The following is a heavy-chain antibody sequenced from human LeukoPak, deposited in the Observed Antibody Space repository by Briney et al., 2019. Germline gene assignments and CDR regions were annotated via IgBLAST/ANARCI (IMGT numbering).Heavy chain of an antibody. Sequence: GGSLRLSCAASGFTFSSYSMNWVRQAPGKGLEWVSSISSSSSYIYYADSVKGRFTISRDNSKNTLYLQMNSLRAEDTAVYYCAKDGAMIVVGAFDYWGQGTLVTVSS. CDR1: GFTFSSYS. D-gene: IGHD3-22*01. CDR2: ISSSSSYI. CDR3: AKDGAMIVVGAFDY. J-gene: IGHJ4*02. V-gene: IGHV3-21*04.